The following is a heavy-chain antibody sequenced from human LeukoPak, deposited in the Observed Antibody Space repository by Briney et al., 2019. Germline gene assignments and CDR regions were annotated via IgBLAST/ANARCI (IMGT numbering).Heavy chain of an antibody. V-gene: IGHV3-7*01. CDR2: IKQDGSEK. CDR1: GLTFSSYW. D-gene: IGHD6-19*01. Sequence: GGSLRLSCAASGLTFSSYWMSWVRQAPGKGLEWVANIKQDGSEKYYVDSVKGRFTISRDNAKNSLYLQMNSLRAEDTAVYYCAREGYSGGWYRWFDPWGQGTLVTVSS. CDR3: AREGYSGGWYRWFDP. J-gene: IGHJ5*02.